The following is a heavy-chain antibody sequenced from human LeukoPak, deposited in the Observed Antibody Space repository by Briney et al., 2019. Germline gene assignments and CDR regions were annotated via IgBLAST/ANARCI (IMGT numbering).Heavy chain of an antibody. CDR3: ARDSTTVTTDNWFDP. V-gene: IGHV1-69*13. Sequence: ASVKVSCKASGGTFSSYAISWVRQAPGQGPEWMGGIIPIFGTANYAQKFQGRVTITADESTSTAYMELSSLRSEDTAVYYCARDSTTVTTDNWFDPWGQGTLVTVSS. CDR1: GGTFSSYA. D-gene: IGHD4-17*01. J-gene: IGHJ5*02. CDR2: IIPIFGTA.